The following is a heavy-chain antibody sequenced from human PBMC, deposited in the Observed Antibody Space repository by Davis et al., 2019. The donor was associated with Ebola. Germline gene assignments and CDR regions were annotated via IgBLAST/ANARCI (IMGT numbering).Heavy chain of an antibody. Sequence: PGGSLRLSCAASGFTFNIYGMHWVRQAPGKGLEWVAFIRDDESNKYYADSVKGRFTISRDNSKNTLYLQMSSLKVEDTAVYYCASGLRGYSYGNWFDPWGQGTLVTVSS. CDR2: IRDDESNK. CDR3: ASGLRGYSYGNWFDP. D-gene: IGHD5-18*01. J-gene: IGHJ5*02. CDR1: GFTFNIYG. V-gene: IGHV3-30*02.